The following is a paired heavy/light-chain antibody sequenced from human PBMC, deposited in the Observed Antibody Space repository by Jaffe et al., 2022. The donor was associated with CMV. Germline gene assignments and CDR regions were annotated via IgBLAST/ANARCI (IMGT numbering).Heavy chain of an antibody. V-gene: IGHV3-33*01. CDR2: MLYDGTQT. CDR3: ASGPGWLHDNHWFDP. J-gene: IGHJ5*02. Sequence: QAQLVESGGGVVQPGRSLRLSCVASGFTFNNLDMHWVRQAPGKGLEWVAFMLYDGTQTYYADSVKGRFTISRDNSKNTLYLQMNSLRVEDTAVYYCASGPGWLHDNHWFDPWGQGTLVTVSS. D-gene: IGHD5-18*01. CDR1: GFTFNNLD.
Light chain of an antibody. CDR1: QDVAIW. Sequence: DTQMTQSPSSVSASVGDRVDVTCRASQDVAIWLAWYHQRPGQAPKLLIHAASALQSGVPARFSGYGSGTDFTLTINSLQPEDVGTYYCQQANGYPPTFGGGTKVEIK. J-gene: IGKJ4*01. CDR2: AAS. V-gene: IGKV1-12*01. CDR3: QQANGYPPT.